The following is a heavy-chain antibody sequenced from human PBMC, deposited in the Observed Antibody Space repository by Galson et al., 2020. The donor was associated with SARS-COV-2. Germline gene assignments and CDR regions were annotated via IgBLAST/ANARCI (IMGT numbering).Heavy chain of an antibody. CDR3: ATQGYGDYGLSGFDY. V-gene: IGHV3-23*01. J-gene: IGHJ4*02. Sequence: GGSLRLSCAASGFTFNNFAMNWVRQAPGKGLEWVSGISFSGGSKYYADSVKGRFTISRDTSKNTMLLQMNSLRVDDTAVYYCATQGYGDYGLSGFDYWGKGTLVSVSS. D-gene: IGHD4-17*01. CDR1: GFTFNNFA. CDR2: ISFSGGSK.